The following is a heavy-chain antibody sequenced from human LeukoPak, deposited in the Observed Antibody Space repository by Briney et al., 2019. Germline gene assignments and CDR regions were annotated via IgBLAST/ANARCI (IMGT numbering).Heavy chain of an antibody. J-gene: IGHJ5*02. CDR2: VNAGNGNT. CDR1: GYTVTSYA. CDR3: ARDAEGTMVRGVIVHYNWFDP. V-gene: IGHV1-3*01. Sequence: GASVKVSCKASGYTVTSYAMHWVRQAPGQRLEWMGWVNAGNGNTKYSQKFQGRVTITRDTSASTAYMELSSLRSEDTAVYYCARDAEGTMVRGVIVHYNWFDPWGQGTLVTVSS. D-gene: IGHD3-10*01.